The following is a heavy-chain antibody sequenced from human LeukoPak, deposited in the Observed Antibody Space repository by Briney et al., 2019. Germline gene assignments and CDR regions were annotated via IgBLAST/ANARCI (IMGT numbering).Heavy chain of an antibody. CDR1: GFTFGDYA. Sequence: GGSLRLSCTASGFTFGDYAMSWVRQAPGKGLEWVGFIRSKAYGGTTEYAASVKGRFTISRDDSKSIAYLQMNSLKTEDTAVYYCTRDFIVPSRPYYYYYYIDVWGKGTTVTISS. D-gene: IGHD1-26*01. J-gene: IGHJ6*03. V-gene: IGHV3-49*04. CDR2: IRSKAYGGTT. CDR3: TRDFIVPSRPYYYYYYIDV.